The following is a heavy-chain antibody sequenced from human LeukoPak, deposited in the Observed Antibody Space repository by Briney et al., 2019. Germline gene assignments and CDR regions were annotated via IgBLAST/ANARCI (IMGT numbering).Heavy chain of an antibody. Sequence: SLRLSCAASGFTFDDYAMHWVRQAPGKGLEWVSGISWKSGSIGYADSVKGRFTISRDNAKNSLYLQMNSLRAEDTALYYCAKVHGYYDSSGYYSLWGQGTLVTVSS. CDR3: AKVHGYYDSSGYYSL. CDR1: GFTFDDYA. CDR2: ISWKSGSI. D-gene: IGHD3-22*01. V-gene: IGHV3-9*01. J-gene: IGHJ4*02.